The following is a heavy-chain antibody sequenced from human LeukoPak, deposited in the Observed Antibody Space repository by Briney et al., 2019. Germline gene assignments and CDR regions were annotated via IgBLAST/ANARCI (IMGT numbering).Heavy chain of an antibody. J-gene: IGHJ4*02. CDR1: GGSISSGGYS. Sequence: SQTLSLTCAVSGGSISSGGYSWSWIRQPPGKGLEWIGYIYHSGSTYYNPSPKSRVTISVDRSKNQFSLKLSSVTAADTAVYYCARGVYSSSWYDYWGQGTLVTVSS. CDR2: IYHSGST. V-gene: IGHV4-30-2*01. D-gene: IGHD6-13*01. CDR3: ARGVYSSSWYDY.